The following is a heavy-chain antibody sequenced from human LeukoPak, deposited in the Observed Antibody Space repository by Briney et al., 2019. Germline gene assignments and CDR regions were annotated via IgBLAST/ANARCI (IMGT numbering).Heavy chain of an antibody. Sequence: PSETLSLTCTVSGGSISGYYWSWIRQPPGKGLEWIGHIHYSGRTSYNPSLKSRVTISVDTSKNQFSLKLTPGTAADTAVYYCARYSSAWAAALDIWGQGTLVTVSS. CDR3: ARYSSAWAAALDI. V-gene: IGHV4-59*01. D-gene: IGHD6-19*01. CDR2: IHYSGRT. J-gene: IGHJ3*02. CDR1: GGSISGYY.